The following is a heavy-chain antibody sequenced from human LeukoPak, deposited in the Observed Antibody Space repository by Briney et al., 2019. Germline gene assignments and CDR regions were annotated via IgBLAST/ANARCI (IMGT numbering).Heavy chain of an antibody. Sequence: VKVSCKASGYTFTAYYMHWVRQAPGQGLEWMGWINPNSGATIYAQNFQGRVTMTTDTSISTAYMELTRLGSDNTAVYYCARTGSFDYWGQGTLVTVSS. J-gene: IGHJ4*02. CDR1: GYTFTAYY. CDR2: INPNSGAT. V-gene: IGHV1-2*02. CDR3: ARTGSFDY. D-gene: IGHD1-14*01.